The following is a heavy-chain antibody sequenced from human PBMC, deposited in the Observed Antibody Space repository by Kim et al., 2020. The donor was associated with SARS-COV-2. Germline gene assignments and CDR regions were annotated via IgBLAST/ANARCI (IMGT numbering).Heavy chain of an antibody. V-gene: IGHV4-34*13. Sequence: TPSLKSRLTISVDTSKNLFSLKLSSVTAADTAVYYCARGYDFWSGPPAPFYWGQGTLVTVSS. CDR3: ARGYDFWSGPPAPFY. J-gene: IGHJ4*02. D-gene: IGHD3-3*01.